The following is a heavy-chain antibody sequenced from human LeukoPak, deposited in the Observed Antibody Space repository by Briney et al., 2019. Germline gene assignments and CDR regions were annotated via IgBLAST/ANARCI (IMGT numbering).Heavy chain of an antibody. J-gene: IGHJ4*02. CDR1: GFTFSSYS. CDR2: ISSSSSYI. D-gene: IGHD3-3*01. V-gene: IGHV3-21*01. CDR3: ARDIGYYDFWSGPFDY. Sequence: GGPLRLSCAASGFTFSSYSMLWLPEARGKGLVGVSSISSSSSYIYYADSVKGRFTISRDNAKNSLYLQMNSLRAEDTAVYYCARDIGYYDFWSGPFDYWGQGTLVTVSS.